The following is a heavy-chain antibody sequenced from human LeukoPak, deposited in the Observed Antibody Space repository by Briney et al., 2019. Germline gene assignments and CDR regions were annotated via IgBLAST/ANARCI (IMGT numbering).Heavy chain of an antibody. J-gene: IGHJ3*02. CDR1: GGSISSGGYC. CDR2: IYYSGST. Sequence: SQTLSLTCTVSGGSISSGGYCWGWIRQHPGQGLEWVGYIYYSGSTYYNPSLKIRVTTSVDTSKNQISLKLSSATATDTAVYDCARALAHSSSREDAFDIWGQGTMVTVSS. CDR3: ARALAHSSSREDAFDI. V-gene: IGHV4-31*03. D-gene: IGHD6-13*01.